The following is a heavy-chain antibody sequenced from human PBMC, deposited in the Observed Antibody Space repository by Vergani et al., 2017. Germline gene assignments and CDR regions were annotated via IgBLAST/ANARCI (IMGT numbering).Heavy chain of an antibody. V-gene: IGHV3-48*01. D-gene: IGHD2-2*01. Sequence: EVQLVESGGGLVQPGGSLRLSCAASGFTFSSYWMNWVRQAPGKGLEWVSFVSTGTKSQSYAESVKGRFTISRDSANNSLYLQMDSLRAEDTAVYYCAREYSSTSGRAFDFWGQGTKVTVSS. CDR2: VSTGTKSQ. J-gene: IGHJ3*01. CDR3: AREYSSTSGRAFDF. CDR1: GFTFSSYW.